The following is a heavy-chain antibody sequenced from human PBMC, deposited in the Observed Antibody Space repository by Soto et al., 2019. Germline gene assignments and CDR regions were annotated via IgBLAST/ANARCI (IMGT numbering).Heavy chain of an antibody. V-gene: IGHV3-20*04. D-gene: IGHD2-21*01. CDR2: IDSSGKNI. J-gene: IGHJ4*02. CDR3: ARDPYFFDS. Sequence: EVQLVESGGGEVRPGGSVRLSCVTSGFAFAAYGMSWVRQVPGKGLEWVASIDSSGKNIDYEDSVKGRFTISRDNAKNSLSLQMNSLGAEDTALYYCARDPYFFDSWGQGIVVTVSS. CDR1: GFAFAAYG.